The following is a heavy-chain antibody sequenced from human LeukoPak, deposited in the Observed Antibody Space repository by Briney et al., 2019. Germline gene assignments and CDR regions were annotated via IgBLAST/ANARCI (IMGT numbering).Heavy chain of an antibody. J-gene: IGHJ4*02. CDR1: GFTFSSSG. CDR3: AKDRIVGATSGYYFDY. V-gene: IGHV3-30*02. CDR2: IRGDGSNT. Sequence: GGSLRLSCAASGFTFSSSGMYWVRQAPGKGLEWVAFIRGDGSNTYYADSGKGRFSISRDNSKNTLYLQMNGLRTDDTAVYYCAKDRIVGATSGYYFDYWGQGTLVTVSS. D-gene: IGHD1-26*01.